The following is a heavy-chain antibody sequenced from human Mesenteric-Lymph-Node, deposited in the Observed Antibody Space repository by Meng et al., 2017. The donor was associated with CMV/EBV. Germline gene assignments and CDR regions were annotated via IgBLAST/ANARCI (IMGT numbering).Heavy chain of an antibody. CDR2: TDGGGGNT. Sequence: GESLKISCATSGFPFSSYDMTWVRQTPGKGLEWVSVTDGGGGNTYYADSVKGRFTISRDNSKNTLFLQMNSLRAEDTAVYYCAKGDGYNLYDSLGLDVWGQGTTVTVSS. V-gene: IGHV3-23*01. D-gene: IGHD5-24*01. CDR3: AKGDGYNLYDSLGLDV. CDR1: GFPFSSYD. J-gene: IGHJ6*02.